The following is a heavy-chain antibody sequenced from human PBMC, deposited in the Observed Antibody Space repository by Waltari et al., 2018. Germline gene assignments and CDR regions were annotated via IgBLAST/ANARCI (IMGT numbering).Heavy chain of an antibody. CDR2: IIPLLGVT. D-gene: IGHD1-1*01. Sequence: QVQLVQSGAEVKKPGSSVKVSCKTAGGTFSSYGISWVRQAPGQGPEWVGRIIPLLGVTNYAQQLLGRVTMTADKSTNTAYMELSSLRSEDTAVYYCARDVVDSNYWEGYFDLWGRGTLVAVSS. CDR1: GGTFSSYG. J-gene: IGHJ2*01. CDR3: ARDVVDSNYWEGYFDL. V-gene: IGHV1-69*04.